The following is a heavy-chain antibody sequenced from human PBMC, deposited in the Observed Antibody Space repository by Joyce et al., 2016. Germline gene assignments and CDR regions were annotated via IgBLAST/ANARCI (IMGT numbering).Heavy chain of an antibody. J-gene: IGHJ4*02. CDR1: GGSINNDDYY. Sequence: QVQLQESGPGLVKPSQTLSLTCTVSGGSINNDDYYWSWIRQHPDKGLECVGYIYYSGTTFYHPSRKSRVTISLGRSKNQFSLKLNSVTAADAAVYYCARGSGNTEFDLWGQGTLVTVSS. CDR2: IYYSGTT. CDR3: ARGSGNTEFDL. V-gene: IGHV4-31*03. D-gene: IGHD1-14*01.